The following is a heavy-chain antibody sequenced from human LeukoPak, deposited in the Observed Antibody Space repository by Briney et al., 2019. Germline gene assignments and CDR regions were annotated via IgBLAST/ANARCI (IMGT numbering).Heavy chain of an antibody. Sequence: GGSLRLSCAASGFTLSSYAMSWVRQAPGKGLEWVSAISGSGGSTYYADSVKGRFTISRDNSKNTLYLQMNSLRAEDTAVYYCAKGAITMIVVARSEEVYFDYWGQGTLVTVSS. CDR3: AKGAITMIVVARSEEVYFDY. V-gene: IGHV3-23*01. CDR2: ISGSGGST. D-gene: IGHD3-22*01. CDR1: GFTLSSYA. J-gene: IGHJ4*02.